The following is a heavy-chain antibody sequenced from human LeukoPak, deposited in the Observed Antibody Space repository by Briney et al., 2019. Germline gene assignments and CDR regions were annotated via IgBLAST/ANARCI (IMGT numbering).Heavy chain of an antibody. CDR2: IYHSGST. Sequence: SETLSLTCTVSGGSISSGDYYWSWIRQPPGKGLEWIGYIYHSGSTYYNPSLKSRVTISVDRSKNQFSLKLSSVTAADTAVYYCARGYSSSSVDYWGQGTLVTVSS. D-gene: IGHD6-6*01. CDR1: GGSISSGDYY. V-gene: IGHV4-30-4*01. CDR3: ARGYSSSSVDY. J-gene: IGHJ4*02.